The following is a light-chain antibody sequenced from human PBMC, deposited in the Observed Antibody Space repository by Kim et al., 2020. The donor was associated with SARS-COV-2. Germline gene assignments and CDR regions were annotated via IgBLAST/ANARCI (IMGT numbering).Light chain of an antibody. CDR1: SSDIGSNT. J-gene: IGLJ3*02. Sequence: QSVLTQPPSASGTPGQRITISCSGSSSDIGSNTVSWYQQFPGTAPKLLIYSTTQRPSRVPDRFSGSKSGTSASLAISELQSEDEADYYCASWDDSLSGWVFGGGTKLTVL. V-gene: IGLV1-44*01. CDR2: STT. CDR3: ASWDDSLSGWV.